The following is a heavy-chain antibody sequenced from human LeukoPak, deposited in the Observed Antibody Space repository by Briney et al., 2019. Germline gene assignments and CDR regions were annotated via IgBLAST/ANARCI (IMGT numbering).Heavy chain of an antibody. CDR2: IYYTGST. Sequence: SETLSLTRTVSGGSVSSSPYWWGWIRQPPGKGLEWIGTIYYTGSTFYNPSLKSRVTISADTSSNQFSLKLTSVTAADTAVYYCARRAYGIGFGYWGQGTMVTASS. CDR1: GGSVSSSPYW. V-gene: IGHV4-39*01. D-gene: IGHD1-14*01. J-gene: IGHJ4*02. CDR3: ARRAYGIGFGY.